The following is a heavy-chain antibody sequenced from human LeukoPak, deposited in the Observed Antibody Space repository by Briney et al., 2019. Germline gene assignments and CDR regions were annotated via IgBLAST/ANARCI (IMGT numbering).Heavy chain of an antibody. Sequence: SETLSLTCTVSGGSISSYYWNWIRQPPGKGLEWIGYIHYSGSSNYNPSLKSRVTISLDTSKNQFSLKLSSVTAADTAVYYCARGAAATYWGQGTLVTVSS. V-gene: IGHV4-59*01. CDR3: ARGAAATY. CDR1: GGSISSYY. D-gene: IGHD6-13*01. J-gene: IGHJ4*02. CDR2: IHYSGSS.